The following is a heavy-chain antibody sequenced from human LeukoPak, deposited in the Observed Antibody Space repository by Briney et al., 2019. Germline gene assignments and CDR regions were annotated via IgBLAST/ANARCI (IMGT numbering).Heavy chain of an antibody. CDR2: MNPTSGNT. CDR1: GYTFTSYD. V-gene: IGHV1-8*01. J-gene: IGHJ6*02. D-gene: IGHD3-22*01. Sequence: ASVTVSCKASGYTFTSYDINWVRQATGQGLEWLGWMNPTSGNTGYARQFQDRITMTRDTSINTAYMELSSLRSEDTAVYYCARVAYYYDSAGLYLNYFYGMDVWGQGTTVTVSS. CDR3: ARVAYYYDSAGLYLNYFYGMDV.